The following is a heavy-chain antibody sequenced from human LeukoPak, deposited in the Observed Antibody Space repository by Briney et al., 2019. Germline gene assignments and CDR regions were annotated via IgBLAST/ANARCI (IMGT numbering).Heavy chain of an antibody. CDR1: GFTVSTNY. J-gene: IGHJ6*03. V-gene: IGHV3-66*01. D-gene: IGHD2-15*01. Sequence: PGGSLRLSCATSGFTVSTNYVSWVRQAPGKGLEWVSVIYSGGSTYYADSVKGRFTISRDNYKNTLYLQMNSLRAEDTAVYYCARVYSPGLAGGYMDVWGKGTTATISS. CDR2: IYSGGST. CDR3: ARVYSPGLAGGYMDV.